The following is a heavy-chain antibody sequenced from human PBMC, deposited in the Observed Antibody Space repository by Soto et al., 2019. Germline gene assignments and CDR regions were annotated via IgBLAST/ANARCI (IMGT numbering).Heavy chain of an antibody. V-gene: IGHV1-18*04. CDR3: XRSYSYGSYWYFDD. CDR1: GYTFSTYG. CDR2: ITVSNGNT. Sequence: QGQLVQSGAEVKKPGASVKVSCKASGYTFSTYGVSWVRQAPGQGLEWMGWITVSNGNTHYIDNLQGRVTMTTDTSTSTAYMELGRLRSDDTAVXXXXRSYSYGSYWYFDDWGQGTLVIVSS. J-gene: IGHJ4*02. D-gene: IGHD5-18*01.